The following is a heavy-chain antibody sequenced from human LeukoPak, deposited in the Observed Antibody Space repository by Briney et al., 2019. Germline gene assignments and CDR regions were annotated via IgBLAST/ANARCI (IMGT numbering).Heavy chain of an antibody. CDR1: GFTFSSYA. CDR2: ISYDGSNK. Sequence: QPGRSLRLSCAASGFTFSSYAMHWVRQAPGKGLEWVAVISYDGSNKYYADSVKGRFTISRDNSKNTLYLQMNSLRAEDTAVYYCARGAYRATTPLVDPWGQGTLVTVSS. V-gene: IGHV3-30-3*01. D-gene: IGHD1-1*01. J-gene: IGHJ5*02. CDR3: ARGAYRATTPLVDP.